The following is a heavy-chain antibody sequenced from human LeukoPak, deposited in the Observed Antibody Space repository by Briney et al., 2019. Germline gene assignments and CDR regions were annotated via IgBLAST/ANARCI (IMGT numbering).Heavy chain of an antibody. CDR3: ARADGGYWHGY. CDR1: GYSISSGYY. D-gene: IGHD2-8*02. J-gene: IGHJ4*02. Sequence: SETLSLTCTVSGYSISSGYYWGWIRQHPGKGLEWIGSIYHSGRTYYNPSLKRRVTISVDTSKNQFSLKLSSVTAADTAVYYCARADGGYWHGYWGQGTLVTVSS. V-gene: IGHV4-38-2*02. CDR2: IYHSGRT.